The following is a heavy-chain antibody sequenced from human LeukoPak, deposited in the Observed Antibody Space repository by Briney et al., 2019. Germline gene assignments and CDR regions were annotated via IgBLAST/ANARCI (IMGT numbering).Heavy chain of an antibody. Sequence: SETLSLTCTVSGGSITNYYWSWIRQPPGKGLEWIGSIYHSGSTYYNPSLKSRVTISVDTSKNQFSLKLSSVTAADTAVYYCARVVSSGSSGCFDYWGQGTLVTVSS. CDR1: GGSITNYY. V-gene: IGHV4-38-2*02. CDR3: ARVVSSGSSGCFDY. J-gene: IGHJ4*02. CDR2: IYHSGST. D-gene: IGHD6-19*01.